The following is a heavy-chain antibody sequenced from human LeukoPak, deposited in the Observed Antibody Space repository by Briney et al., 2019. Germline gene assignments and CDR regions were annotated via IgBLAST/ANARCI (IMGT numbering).Heavy chain of an antibody. CDR2: IYYSGST. CDR1: GGSISSYY. J-gene: IGHJ4*02. CDR3: ARNSGWYEASIDY. Sequence: SETLSLTCTVSGGSISSYYWSWIRQPPGKGLEWIGYIYYSGSTNYNPSLKSRVTISVDTSKNQFSLKLSSVTAADTAVYYCARNSGWYEASIDYWGQGNLVTVSS. V-gene: IGHV4-59*01. D-gene: IGHD6-19*01.